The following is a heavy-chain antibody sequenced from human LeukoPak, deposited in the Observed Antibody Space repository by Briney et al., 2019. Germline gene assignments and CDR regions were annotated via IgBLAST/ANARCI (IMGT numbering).Heavy chain of an antibody. CDR1: GFTFSSYV. CDR3: ARDWVYKIDY. V-gene: IGHV3-74*01. J-gene: IGHJ4*02. Sequence: GGSLRLSCETAGFTFSSYVMHWVRRTPGKGLVWVSRISHDGIISYADSVKGRFTISRDNAKNTLTLQKNSLRVEDTAVYFCARDWVYKIDYWGRGTLVTVSS. D-gene: IGHD5-24*01. CDR2: ISHDGII.